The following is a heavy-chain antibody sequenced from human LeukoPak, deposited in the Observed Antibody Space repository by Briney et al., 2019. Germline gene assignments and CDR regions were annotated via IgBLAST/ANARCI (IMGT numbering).Heavy chain of an antibody. CDR2: MNEDGGEI. J-gene: IGHJ5*02. D-gene: IGHD2-21*01. CDR3: VRAYHPGGWFDP. CDR1: GFTFSGSW. V-gene: IGHV3-7*04. Sequence: GGSLRLSCAASGFTFSGSWMTWVRQAPGKWLEWVASMNEDGGEIHYVDSVKGRFTISRDNAKNSLYLQMNSLTAEDTAVYYCVRAYHPGGWFDPWGQGTLVTVSS.